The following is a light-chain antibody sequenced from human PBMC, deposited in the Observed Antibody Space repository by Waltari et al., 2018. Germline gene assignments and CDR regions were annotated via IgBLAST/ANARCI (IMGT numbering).Light chain of an antibody. CDR1: QSLSNY. J-gene: IGKJ4*01. V-gene: IGKV3-11*01. Sequence: DIVLTQSPATLSFSPGERSTLSCRASQSLSNYLAWYQQKPGQAPRLLIYDTSNRATGIPARFSGSGFGTDFTLTISSLEPEDFAVYYCQQRRNWPLTFGGGTKVEIK. CDR2: DTS. CDR3: QQRRNWPLT.